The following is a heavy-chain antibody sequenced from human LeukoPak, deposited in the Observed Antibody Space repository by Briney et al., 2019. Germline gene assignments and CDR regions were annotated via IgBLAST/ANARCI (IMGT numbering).Heavy chain of an antibody. D-gene: IGHD3-3*01. CDR3: ARVRSLFGVEIDY. J-gene: IGHJ4*02. Sequence: ASVKVSCKASGYTFTSYDINWVRQATGQGLEWMGWMNPNSGNTGYAQKFQGRVTMTRNTSISTAYMELSSLRSEDTAVYYCARVRSLFGVEIDYWGQGTLVTVSS. CDR1: GYTFTSYD. V-gene: IGHV1-8*01. CDR2: MNPNSGNT.